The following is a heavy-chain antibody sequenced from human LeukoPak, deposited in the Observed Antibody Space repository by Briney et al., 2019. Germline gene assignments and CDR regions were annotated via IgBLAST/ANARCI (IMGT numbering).Heavy chain of an antibody. D-gene: IGHD3-10*01. J-gene: IGHJ4*02. CDR3: AKASGDYFDY. Sequence: GGSLRLSCAASGFTFSSYGMHWVRQAPGKGLEWVAFIRYDGSNKYYADSVNGRFTISRDNSKNTLYLQMNSLRAEDTTVYYCAKASGDYFDYWGQGTLVTVSS. CDR1: GFTFSSYG. V-gene: IGHV3-30*02. CDR2: IRYDGSNK.